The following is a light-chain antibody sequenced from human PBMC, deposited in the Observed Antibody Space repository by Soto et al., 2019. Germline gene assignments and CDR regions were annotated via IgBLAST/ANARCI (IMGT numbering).Light chain of an antibody. CDR2: RNN. J-gene: IGLJ2*01. CDR1: SSNIGSNY. CDR3: ATWDDSLSGVV. V-gene: IGLV1-47*01. Sequence: QSVLTQPPSASGTPGQRVTISCSGSSSNIGSNYVYWYQQLPGTAPKLLIYRNNQRPSGVPDRFSGSKSGTSASLAISGLRSEDDAHYYCATWDDSLSGVVFGGGTKLTVL.